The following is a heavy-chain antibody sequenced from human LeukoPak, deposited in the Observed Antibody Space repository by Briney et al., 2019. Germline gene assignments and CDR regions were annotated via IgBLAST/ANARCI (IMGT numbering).Heavy chain of an antibody. J-gene: IGHJ4*02. CDR1: GGSISSGSYY. V-gene: IGHV4-61*02. CDR2: IYTSGST. CDR3: AREVHGDIDY. D-gene: IGHD4-17*01. Sequence: SETLSLTCTVSGGSISSGSYYWSWIRQPAGKRLEWIGRIYTSGSTNYNPSLKSRVTISVDTSKNQFSLKLSSVTAADTAVYYCAREVHGDIDYWGQGTLVTVSS.